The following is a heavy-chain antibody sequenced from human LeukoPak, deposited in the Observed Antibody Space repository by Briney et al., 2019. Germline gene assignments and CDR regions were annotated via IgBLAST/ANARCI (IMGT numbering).Heavy chain of an antibody. V-gene: IGHV3-30*04. Sequence: GGSLRLSCAASGFTFSSYAMHWVRQAPGKGLEWVAVISYDGSNKYYADSVRGRFTISRDNSKNTLYLRMNSLRAEDTAVYYCARDEYYYDSSGYYPAGDWGQGTLVTVSS. CDR1: GFTFSSYA. CDR2: ISYDGSNK. CDR3: ARDEYYYDSSGYYPAGD. D-gene: IGHD3-22*01. J-gene: IGHJ4*02.